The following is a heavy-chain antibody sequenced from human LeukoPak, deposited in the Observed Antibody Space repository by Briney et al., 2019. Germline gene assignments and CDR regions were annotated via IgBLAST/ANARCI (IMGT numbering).Heavy chain of an antibody. J-gene: IGHJ3*02. CDR3: ARDREYQLYDAFDI. CDR2: IIPIFGTT. Sequence: ASVEVSCKASGRTFSSYAVSCVRHAPAQGRGGMGGIIPIFGTTNYAENLQGRVTITADECTSTAYMELSSLSSEDTAVYYCARDREYQLYDAFDIWGQGTMVTVSS. CDR1: GRTFSSYA. D-gene: IGHD2-2*01. V-gene: IGHV1-69*13.